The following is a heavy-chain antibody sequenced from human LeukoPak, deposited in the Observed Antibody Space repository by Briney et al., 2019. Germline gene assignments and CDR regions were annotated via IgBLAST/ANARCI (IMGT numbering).Heavy chain of an antibody. D-gene: IGHD6-19*01. CDR1: GGSISSYY. CDR3: ALGYSSGWYWY. J-gene: IGHJ4*02. CDR2: IYYSGST. V-gene: IGHV4-59*01. Sequence: PSETLSLTCTVSGGSISSYYWSWIRQPPGKGLEWIGYIYYSGSTNYNPSLKSRVTISVDTSKNQFSLKLSSVTAADTAVYYCALGYSSGWYWYWGQGTLVTVSS.